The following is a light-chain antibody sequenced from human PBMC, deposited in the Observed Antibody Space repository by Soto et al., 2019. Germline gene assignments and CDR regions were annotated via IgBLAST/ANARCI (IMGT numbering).Light chain of an antibody. Sequence: QSALTQPASVSGSPGQSITISCTGTSSDVGSDNLVSWYQQHPGKAPKFIIYEVSQRPAGVSYRFSGSKSGNTAYLTISGIQAEDEADYYCCSYAGSITYVFGTGTKLTVL. J-gene: IGLJ1*01. CDR2: EVS. V-gene: IGLV2-23*02. CDR1: SSDVGSDNL. CDR3: CSYAGSITYV.